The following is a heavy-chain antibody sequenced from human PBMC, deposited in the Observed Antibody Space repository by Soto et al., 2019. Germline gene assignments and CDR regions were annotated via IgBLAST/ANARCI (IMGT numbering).Heavy chain of an antibody. J-gene: IGHJ5*02. CDR1: GGSISSYS. D-gene: IGHD3-22*01. CDR3: ARGVFYYDSSGSLYNWFDP. V-gene: IGHV4-59*01. Sequence: LSLTCTVSGGSISSYSWSWIRQPPGKGLEWIGYIYYSGSTNYNPSLKSRVTISVDTSKNQFSLKLSSVTAADTAVYYCARGVFYYDSSGSLYNWFDPWGQGTLVTVSS. CDR2: IYYSGST.